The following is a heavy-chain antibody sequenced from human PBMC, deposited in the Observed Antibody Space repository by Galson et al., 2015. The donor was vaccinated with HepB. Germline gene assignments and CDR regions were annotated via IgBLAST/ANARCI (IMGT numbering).Heavy chain of an antibody. CDR3: ARSIYYDFWSARNWFDS. Sequence: SLRLSCAASGFTFSRSAMSWVRQAPGKGLEWVSAISGNGVTTYYADSVQGRFTISRDNSKNTLYLQMNSLRADDTAFYYCARSIYYDFWSARNWFDSWGQGILDTVSS. J-gene: IGHJ5*01. V-gene: IGHV3-23*01. CDR1: GFTFSRSA. D-gene: IGHD3-3*01. CDR2: ISGNGVTT.